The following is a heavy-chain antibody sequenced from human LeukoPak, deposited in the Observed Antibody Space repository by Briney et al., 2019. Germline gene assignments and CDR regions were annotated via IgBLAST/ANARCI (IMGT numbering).Heavy chain of an antibody. J-gene: IGHJ4*02. V-gene: IGHV4-39*07. CDR2: IYYSGST. CDR3: ARVDPFRGYY. CDR1: GGSISSSSYF. Sequence: SETLSLTCAVSGGSISSSSYFWGWIRQPPGKGLEWIGSIYYSGSTYYNPSLKSRLTISVDTSKNQFSLRLSSVTAADTAVYYCARVDPFRGYYWGQGTLVTVSS.